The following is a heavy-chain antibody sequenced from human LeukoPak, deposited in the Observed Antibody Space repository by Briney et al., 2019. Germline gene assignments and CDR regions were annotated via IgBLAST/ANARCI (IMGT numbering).Heavy chain of an antibody. CDR1: GGSISSGDYY. J-gene: IGHJ4*02. D-gene: IGHD3-10*01. CDR2: IYYSGST. Sequence: SETLSLTCTVSGGSISSGDYYWSWIRQPPGKGLEWIGYIYYSGSTYYNPSLKSRVTISVDTSKNQFSLKLSSVTAADTAVYYCAAGGNYYGSGSYNWGQGTLVTVSS. V-gene: IGHV4-30-4*02. CDR3: AAGGNYYGSGSYN.